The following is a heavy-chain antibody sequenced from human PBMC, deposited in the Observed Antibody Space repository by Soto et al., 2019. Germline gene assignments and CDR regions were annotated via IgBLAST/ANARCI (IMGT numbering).Heavy chain of an antibody. J-gene: IGHJ6*02. V-gene: IGHV5-51*01. Sequence: GESRKISCKGSGYSLTNYKIGWVRQMPGKGLEWMGIIYPGDSDTRYSPSFQGQVTISADKSISTAYLQWSSLKASDTAMYYCARRSSYYGMDVWGQGTTVTVSS. CDR2: IYPGDSDT. CDR1: GYSLTNYK. CDR3: ARRSSYYGMDV.